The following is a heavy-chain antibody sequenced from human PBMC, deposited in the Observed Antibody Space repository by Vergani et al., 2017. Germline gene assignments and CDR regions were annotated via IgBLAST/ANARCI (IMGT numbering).Heavy chain of an antibody. Sequence: QVQLVESGGGVVQPGRSLRLSCAASGFTFSSYAMHWVRQAPGKGLEWVAVISYDGSNKYYADSVKGRFTISRDNSKNTLYLQMNSLRAEDTAVYYCAKDLRSSSSGDYGMDVWGQGTTVTVSS. D-gene: IGHD6-6*01. J-gene: IGHJ6*02. CDR1: GFTFSSYA. CDR2: ISYDGSNK. CDR3: AKDLRSSSSGDYGMDV. V-gene: IGHV3-30*04.